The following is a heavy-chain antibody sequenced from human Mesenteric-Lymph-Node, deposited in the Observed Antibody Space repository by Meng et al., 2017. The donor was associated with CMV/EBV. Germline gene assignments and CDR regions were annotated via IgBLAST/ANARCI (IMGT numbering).Heavy chain of an antibody. D-gene: IGHD3-10*01. CDR1: GYSISSGYY. CDR2: IYHSGST. J-gene: IGHJ6*02. V-gene: IGHV4-38-2*02. CDR3: ARGLWFGGYAMDV. Sequence: SETLSLTCTVSGYSISSGYYWGWIRQPPGKGLEWIGSIYHSGSTYYNPSLKSRVTISVDTSKNQFSLKLSSVTAADTAVYYCARGLWFGGYAMDVWGQGTTVTVSS.